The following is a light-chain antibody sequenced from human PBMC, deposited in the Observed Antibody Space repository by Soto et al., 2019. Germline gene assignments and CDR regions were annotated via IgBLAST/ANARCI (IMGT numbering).Light chain of an antibody. Sequence: DIQMTQSPSTLSASVGDRVTITCRASQSISSWLAWYQQKPGKAPKLLIYKASSLESGVPSRFSGSGSGTEFTLTISSLQPDDFATYYCQQYTDYLRTFGQGTRWIS. CDR1: QSISSW. J-gene: IGKJ1*01. CDR2: KAS. CDR3: QQYTDYLRT. V-gene: IGKV1-5*03.